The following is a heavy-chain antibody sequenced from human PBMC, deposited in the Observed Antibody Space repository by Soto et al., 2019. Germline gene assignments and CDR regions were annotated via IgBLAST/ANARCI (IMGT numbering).Heavy chain of an antibody. D-gene: IGHD4-17*01. Sequence: ETLSLTCTVSGGSITSYYWSWIRQPPGKGLEWIGYIHYSGITNYNPSLKSRVTMSLDTSTNQFSLKLSSVTAADTAVYYCARATVTTARGAFDIWGQGTTVTVSS. J-gene: IGHJ3*02. V-gene: IGHV4-59*08. CDR2: IHYSGIT. CDR1: GGSITSYY. CDR3: ARATVTTARGAFDI.